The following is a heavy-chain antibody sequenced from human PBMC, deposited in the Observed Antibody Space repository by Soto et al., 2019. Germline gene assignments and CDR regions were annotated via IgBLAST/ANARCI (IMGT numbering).Heavy chain of an antibody. CDR2: INSDGSST. CDR1: GFTFSSYW. D-gene: IGHD3-3*01. V-gene: IGHV3-74*01. J-gene: IGHJ6*02. CDR3: ARDLEGIRFLEWSWYGPGRYYGMDV. Sequence: PGGSLRLSCAASGFTFSSYWMHWVRQAPGKGLVWVSRINSDGSSTSYADSVKGRVTISRDNAKNTLYLQMNSLRAEDTAVYYCARDLEGIRFLEWSWYGPGRYYGMDVWGQGTTVTVSS.